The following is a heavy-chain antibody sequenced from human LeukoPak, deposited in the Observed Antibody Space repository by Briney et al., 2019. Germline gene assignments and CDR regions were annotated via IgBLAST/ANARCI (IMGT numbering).Heavy chain of an antibody. CDR2: ISSSSTI. Sequence: GGSLRLSCAASGFTFSDYTMNWVRQAPGKGLEWVSYISSSSTIYYADSVKGRFTISRDNAKNSLYLQMNSLRDEDTAVYYCARDSAAMVPYWGQGTLVTVS. CDR1: GFTFSDYT. CDR3: ARDSAAMVPY. J-gene: IGHJ4*02. V-gene: IGHV3-48*02. D-gene: IGHD5-18*01.